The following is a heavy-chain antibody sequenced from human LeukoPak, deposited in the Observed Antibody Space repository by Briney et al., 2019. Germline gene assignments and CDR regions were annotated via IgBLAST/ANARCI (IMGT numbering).Heavy chain of an antibody. V-gene: IGHV3-23*01. CDR3: AKDGSGYDYYFDY. CDR2: ISGSGGST. D-gene: IGHD5-12*01. CDR1: GFTFSSYA. Sequence: GGSLRLSCAASGFTFSSYAMSWVRQAPGKGLEWVSAISGSGGSTYYADSVKGRFTISRDNSRNTLYLQMNSLRAEDTAVYYCAKDGSGYDYYFDYWGQGTLVTVSS. J-gene: IGHJ4*02.